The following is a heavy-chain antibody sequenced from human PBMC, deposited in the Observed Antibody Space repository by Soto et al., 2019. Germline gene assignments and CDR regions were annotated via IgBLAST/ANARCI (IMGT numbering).Heavy chain of an antibody. V-gene: IGHV1-69*01. J-gene: IGHJ4*02. CDR3: ATTPPNPSGSYHDY. CDR1: GGTFSSYA. D-gene: IGHD1-26*01. Sequence: QVQLVQSGAEVLKPGASVKVSCQASGGTFSSYAISWVRQAPGQGLEWMGGIIPIFGTANYAQKFQGRVTIPADESTSTAYMELSSLRSEDTAVYYCATTPPNPSGSYHDYWGQGTLVTVSS. CDR2: IIPIFGTA.